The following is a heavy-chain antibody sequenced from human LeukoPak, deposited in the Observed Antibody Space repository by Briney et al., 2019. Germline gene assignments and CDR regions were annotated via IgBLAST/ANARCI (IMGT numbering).Heavy chain of an antibody. V-gene: IGHV4-4*07. CDR2: FYISGST. CDR3: ARALNPLPGTYYFDY. J-gene: IGHJ4*02. CDR1: GASINSHY. D-gene: IGHD2-15*01. Sequence: SETLSLTCTVSGASINSHYWSWVRQPAGKGLEWIGRFYISGSTNYNSSLQTRVTMSVDTSKNQFSLELSSVTAADTAVYYCARALNPLPGTYYFDYWGQGTLVTVSS.